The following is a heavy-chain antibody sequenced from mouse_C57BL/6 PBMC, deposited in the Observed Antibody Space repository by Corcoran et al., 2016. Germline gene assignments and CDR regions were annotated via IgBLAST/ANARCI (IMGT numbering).Heavy chain of an antibody. Sequence: QVQLQQPGAELVKPGASVEMSCKASGYTFTSYWITWVKQRPGQGLEWIGDIYPGSGSTNHNEKFKSKDTLTVDTSSSTDYMQLSSLTSEDSAVYYCARGVYYGSSFDYWGEGTTLTVSS. CDR3: ARGVYYGSSFDY. V-gene: IGHV1-55*01. J-gene: IGHJ2*01. CDR2: IYPGSGST. D-gene: IGHD1-1*01. CDR1: GYTFTSYW.